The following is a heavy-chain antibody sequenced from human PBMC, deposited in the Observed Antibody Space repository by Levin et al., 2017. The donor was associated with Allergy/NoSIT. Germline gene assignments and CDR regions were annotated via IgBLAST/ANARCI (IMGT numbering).Heavy chain of an antibody. CDR3: ARLSRSGFVFDS. D-gene: IGHD6-19*01. Sequence: GESLKISCKASGYTFPSHWIGWVRQKPGKGLEWMGIIYPGDSDARYSPSFQGQVTSSADKSISTAYLQWSSLKSSDTAIYYCARLSRSGFVFDSWGQGTLVTVSS. J-gene: IGHJ4*02. CDR1: GYTFPSHW. CDR2: IYPGDSDA. V-gene: IGHV5-51*01.